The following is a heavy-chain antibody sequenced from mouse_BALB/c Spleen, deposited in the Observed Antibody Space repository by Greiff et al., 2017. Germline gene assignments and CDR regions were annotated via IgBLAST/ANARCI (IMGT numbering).Heavy chain of an antibody. D-gene: IGHD2-2*01. Sequence: DVMLVESGGGLVKPGGSLKLSCAASGFTFSSYAMSWVRQTPEKRLEWVASISSGGSTYYPDSVKGRFTISRDNARNILYLQMSSLRSEDTAMYYCARAFYYGYEGAMDYWGQGTSVTVSS. CDR3: ARAFYYGYEGAMDY. J-gene: IGHJ4*01. CDR1: GFTFSSYA. V-gene: IGHV5-6-5*01. CDR2: ISSGGST.